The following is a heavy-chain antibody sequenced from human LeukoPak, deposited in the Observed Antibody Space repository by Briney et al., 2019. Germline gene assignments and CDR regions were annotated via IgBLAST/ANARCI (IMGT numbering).Heavy chain of an antibody. Sequence: PGGSLRLSCAASGFTFSSYAMSLVRQAPGRGLEWVSAISGSGGSTYYADSVKGRFTISRDNSKNTLYLQMNSLRAEDTAVYYCAKVRGIVGATTVLFDYWGQGTLVTVSS. CDR2: ISGSGGST. CDR1: GFTFSSYA. CDR3: AKVRGIVGATTVLFDY. J-gene: IGHJ4*02. D-gene: IGHD1-26*01. V-gene: IGHV3-23*01.